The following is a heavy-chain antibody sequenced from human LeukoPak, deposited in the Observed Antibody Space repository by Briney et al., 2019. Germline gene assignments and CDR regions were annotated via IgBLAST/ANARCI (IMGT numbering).Heavy chain of an antibody. J-gene: IGHJ5*02. CDR1: GGSISSSSYY. CDR3: ARREGYCGGDCSYNWFDP. Sequence: SETLSLTCTVSGGSISSSSYYWGWIRQPPGKGLGWIGSIYYSGSTYYNPSLKSRVTISVDTSKNQFSLKLSSVTAADTAVYYCARREGYCGGDCSYNWFDPWGQGTLVTVSS. V-gene: IGHV4-39*01. D-gene: IGHD2-21*02. CDR2: IYYSGST.